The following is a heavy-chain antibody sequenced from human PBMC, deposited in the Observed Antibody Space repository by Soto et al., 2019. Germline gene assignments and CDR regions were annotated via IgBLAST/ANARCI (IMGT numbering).Heavy chain of an antibody. CDR3: ARVPITTDWLPDS. D-gene: IGHD3-22*01. V-gene: IGHV4-59*11. CDR2: VFHTGSP. CDR1: GDSITIHF. Sequence: SETLSLTCSVSGDSITIHFWSLIRQPPGKGLEWIGYVFHTGSPDYQPSLRSRVTMSLETSKNQFSLQLRSVTAADTAVYFCARVPITTDWLPDSWGQGTEFTVSS. J-gene: IGHJ4*02.